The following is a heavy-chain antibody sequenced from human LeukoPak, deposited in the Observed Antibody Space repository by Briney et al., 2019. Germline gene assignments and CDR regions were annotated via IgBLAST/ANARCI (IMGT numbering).Heavy chain of an antibody. D-gene: IGHD3-10*01. J-gene: IGHJ3*02. CDR1: GFTFRSYA. V-gene: IGHV3-23*01. CDR3: ASHLPSGGSGTYAFDI. CDR2: IGVNT. Sequence: GGSLRLSCAASGFTFRSYAMSWVRQAPGKGLEWVSAIGVNTYYAASVKGRFTISRDNSQNTLFLQMNSLRAEDTAVYYCASHLPSGGSGTYAFDIWGQGTMVTVSS.